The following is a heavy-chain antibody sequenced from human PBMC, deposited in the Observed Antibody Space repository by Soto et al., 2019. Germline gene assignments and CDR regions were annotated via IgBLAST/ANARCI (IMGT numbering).Heavy chain of an antibody. D-gene: IGHD2-21*02. CDR3: ARSGYCGGDCYSPHFDY. V-gene: IGHV4-30-2*01. Sequence: SETLSLTCAVSGGSISSGGYPWSWIRQPPGKGLEWIGYIYHSGSSYYNPSLKSRVTISVDRSKNQFSLKLSSVTAADTAVYYCARSGYCGGDCYSPHFDYWGQGTLVNVSS. CDR1: GGSISSGGYP. CDR2: IYHSGSS. J-gene: IGHJ4*02.